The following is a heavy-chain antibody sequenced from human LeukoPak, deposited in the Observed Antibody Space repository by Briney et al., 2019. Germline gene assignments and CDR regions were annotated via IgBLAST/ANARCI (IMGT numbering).Heavy chain of an antibody. V-gene: IGHV3-30-3*01. D-gene: IGHD3-22*01. Sequence: GGSLRLSCAASGFTFSSYAMHWVRQAPGKGLEWVACISYDGSNKYYADSVKGRFTISRDNSKNTLYLQMNSLRAEDTAVSSCARDTYYYDSSGYFDYWGQGTLVTVSS. CDR2: ISYDGSNK. J-gene: IGHJ4*02. CDR3: ARDTYYYDSSGYFDY. CDR1: GFTFSSYA.